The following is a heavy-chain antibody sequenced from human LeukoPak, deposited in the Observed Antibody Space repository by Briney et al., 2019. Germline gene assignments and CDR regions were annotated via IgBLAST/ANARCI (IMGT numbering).Heavy chain of an antibody. CDR3: AREMVVRGKKTPHDAFDI. Sequence: SVKVSCKASGGTFSSYAISWVRQAPGQGLEWMGRIIPILGIANYAQKFQGRVTITADKSTSTASMELSSLRSEDTAVYYCAREMVVRGKKTPHDAFDIWGQGTMVTVSS. V-gene: IGHV1-69*04. CDR2: IIPILGIA. CDR1: GGTFSSYA. D-gene: IGHD3-10*01. J-gene: IGHJ3*02.